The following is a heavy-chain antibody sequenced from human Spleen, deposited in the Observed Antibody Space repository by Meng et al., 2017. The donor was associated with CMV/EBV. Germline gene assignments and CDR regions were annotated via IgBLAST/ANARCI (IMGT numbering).Heavy chain of an antibody. CDR1: GFTFDGYG. CDR2: TSSSDTYK. V-gene: IGHV3-21*01. CDR3: ARGADLLLWFGESPQDY. Sequence: GGSLRLSCAVSGFTFDGYGMSWVRQAPGKGLEWVSFTSSSDTYKKYAASVEGRFTISRDNAKNSLYLQMNSLRAEDTAIYYCARGADLLLWFGESPQDYWGQGTLVTVSS. J-gene: IGHJ4*02. D-gene: IGHD3-10*01.